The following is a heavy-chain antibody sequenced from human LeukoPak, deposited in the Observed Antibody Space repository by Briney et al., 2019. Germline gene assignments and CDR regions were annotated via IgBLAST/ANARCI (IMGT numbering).Heavy chain of an antibody. J-gene: IGHJ3*01. D-gene: IGHD3-10*02. CDR2: ISYDGSNK. CDR1: GFAFSSYW. Sequence: PRGSLRLSCAASGFAFSSYWMHWVRQAPGKGLEWVAVISYDGSNKYYADSVKGRFTISRDNSKNTLYLQMNSLRAEDTAVYYCAKFFTGEYVRAFDVWGQGTMVTVSS. CDR3: AKFFTGEYVRAFDV. V-gene: IGHV3-30*18.